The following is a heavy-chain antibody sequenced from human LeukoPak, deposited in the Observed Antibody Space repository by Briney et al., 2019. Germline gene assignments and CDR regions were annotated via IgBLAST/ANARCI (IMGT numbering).Heavy chain of an antibody. CDR2: ISGSGGST. Sequence: GRSLRLSCASSVFTFNSYSMIGVRQARGKGQEWVSGISGSGGSTYYADSVQGRFHISRDNSKNTLYLQMNSLRAEDTAVYYCAKDRGDDWGQGTLVTVSS. CDR3: AKDRGDD. CDR1: VFTFNSYS. V-gene: IGHV3-23*01. J-gene: IGHJ4*02.